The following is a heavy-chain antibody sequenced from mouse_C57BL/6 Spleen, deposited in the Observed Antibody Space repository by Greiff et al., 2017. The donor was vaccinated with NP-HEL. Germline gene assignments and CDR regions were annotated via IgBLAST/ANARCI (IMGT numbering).Heavy chain of an antibody. Sequence: VQLKESGPGLVKPSQSLSLTCSVTGYSITSGYYWNWIRQFPGNKLEWMGYISYDGSNNYNPSLKNRISITRDTSKNQFFLKLNSVTTEDTATYYCARDGAAQAALAYWGQGTLVTVSA. CDR1: GYSITSGYY. V-gene: IGHV3-6*01. CDR3: ARDGAAQAALAY. CDR2: ISYDGSN. D-gene: IGHD3-2*02. J-gene: IGHJ3*01.